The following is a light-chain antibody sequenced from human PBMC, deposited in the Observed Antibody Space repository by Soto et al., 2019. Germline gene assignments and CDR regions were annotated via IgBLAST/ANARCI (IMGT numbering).Light chain of an antibody. CDR1: QDISNY. CDR3: QQFNTYPIT. CDR2: DAS. J-gene: IGKJ4*01. V-gene: IGKV1-16*01. Sequence: DTQMTQSPSSLSAAVGDRVTITCRASQDISNYLAWFQLKPGKAPKSLIYDASSLQRGVPSRFSGSGSGTEFTLTISSLQPEDFATYYCQQFNTYPITFGGGTKVEIK.